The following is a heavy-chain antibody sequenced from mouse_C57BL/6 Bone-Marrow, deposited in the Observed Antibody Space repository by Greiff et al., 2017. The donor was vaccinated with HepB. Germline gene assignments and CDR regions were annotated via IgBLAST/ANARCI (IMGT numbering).Heavy chain of an antibody. Sequence: QVQLKESGAELVRPGASVKLSCKASGYTFTDYYINWVKQRPGQGLEWIARIYPGSGNTYYNEKFKGKATLTAEKSSSTAYMQLSSLTSEDSAVYFCARDGSSYLAWFAYWGQGTLVTVSA. CDR2: IYPGSGNT. D-gene: IGHD1-1*01. CDR1: GYTFTDYY. CDR3: ARDGSSYLAWFAY. J-gene: IGHJ3*01. V-gene: IGHV1-76*01.